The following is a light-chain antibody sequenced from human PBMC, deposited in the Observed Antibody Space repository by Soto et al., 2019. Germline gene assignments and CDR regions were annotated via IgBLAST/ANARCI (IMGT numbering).Light chain of an antibody. Sequence: DIVMTQSPDSLAVSLGERATINCKSSQSVLYSSNNKNYLAWYQQKPGQPPKLLIYWASTRESGVPDRFSGSGSGIDFTLTISSLQAEDVAVYYCQECYTTPRTFGQGTKVEIK. J-gene: IGKJ1*01. V-gene: IGKV4-1*01. CDR1: QSVLYSSNNKNY. CDR2: WAS. CDR3: QECYTTPRT.